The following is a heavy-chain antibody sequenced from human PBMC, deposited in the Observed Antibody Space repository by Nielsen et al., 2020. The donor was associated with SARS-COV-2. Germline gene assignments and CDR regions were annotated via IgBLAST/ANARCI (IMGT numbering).Heavy chain of an antibody. CDR2: ISWNSGSI. V-gene: IGHV3-9*01. CDR3: AKDKPVSSSVNEGFYYYGMDV. CDR1: GFTFDDYA. Sequence: SLKISCAASGFTFDDYAMHWVRQAPGKGLEWVSGISWNSGSIGYADSVKGRFTISRDNAKNSLYLQMNSLRAEDTALYYCAKDKPVSSSVNEGFYYYGMDVWGQGTTVTVSS. D-gene: IGHD6-6*01. J-gene: IGHJ6*02.